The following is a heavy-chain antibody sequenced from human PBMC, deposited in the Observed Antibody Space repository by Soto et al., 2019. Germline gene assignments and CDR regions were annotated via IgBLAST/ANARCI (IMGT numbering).Heavy chain of an antibody. CDR2: INHSGST. J-gene: IGHJ4*02. CDR3: ARVKTIAMPGFDY. CDR1: GGSFSGYY. Sequence: SETLSLTCAVYGGSFSGYYWSWIRQPPGKGLEWIGEINHSGSTNYNPSLKSRVTISVDTSKNQFSLKLSSVTAADTAVYYCARVKTIAMPGFDYWGQGTPVTVSS. D-gene: IGHD2-2*01. V-gene: IGHV4-34*01.